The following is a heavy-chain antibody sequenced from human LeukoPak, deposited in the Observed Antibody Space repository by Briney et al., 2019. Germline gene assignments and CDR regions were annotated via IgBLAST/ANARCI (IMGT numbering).Heavy chain of an antibody. J-gene: IGHJ6*02. Sequence: GGSLRLSCAASGFTFSSYWMSWVRQAPGEGLEWVANIKQDGSERYYVDSVKGRFTISRDSAKNSPYLQMNSLRAEDTAVYYCARGIYDFWSGYYYYYYGMDVWGQGTTVTVSS. CDR1: GFTFSSYW. CDR3: ARGIYDFWSGYYYYYYGMDV. CDR2: IKQDGSER. D-gene: IGHD3-3*01. V-gene: IGHV3-7*01.